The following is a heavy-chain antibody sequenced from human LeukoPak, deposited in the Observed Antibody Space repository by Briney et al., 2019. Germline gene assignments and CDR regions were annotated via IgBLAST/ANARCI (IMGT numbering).Heavy chain of an antibody. D-gene: IGHD1-1*01. Sequence: GGSLRLSCAASGFTFSNYWMNWVRQAPGKGLEWVANIRQDGTQTFYVGSVRGRFTISRDNAKDSLHLQMDSLRAEDTAFYYCARGYNNNWPNCFLGLWGRGTLVTVSS. J-gene: IGHJ2*01. V-gene: IGHV3-7*03. CDR1: GFTFSNYW. CDR2: IRQDGTQT. CDR3: ARGYNNNWPNCFLGL.